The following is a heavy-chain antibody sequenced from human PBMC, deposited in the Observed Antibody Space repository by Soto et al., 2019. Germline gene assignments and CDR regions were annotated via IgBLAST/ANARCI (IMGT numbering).Heavy chain of an antibody. V-gene: IGHV3-48*01. CDR1: GFTFSSYS. CDR2: ISSSSTI. CDR3: ARDLSGGATSGRFDP. J-gene: IGHJ5*02. D-gene: IGHD5-12*01. Sequence: GGSLRLSCAASGFTFSSYSMNWVRQAPGKGLEWVSYISSSSTIYYADSVKGRFTISRDNAKNSLYLQMNSLRAEDTAVYYCARDLSGGATSGRFDPWGQGTLVTVSS.